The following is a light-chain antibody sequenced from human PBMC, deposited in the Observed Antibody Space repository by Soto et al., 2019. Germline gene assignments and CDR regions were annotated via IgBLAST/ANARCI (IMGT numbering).Light chain of an antibody. V-gene: IGKV1-9*01. J-gene: IGKJ5*01. CDR1: QGINNY. Sequence: DIQLTQSPSFLSASVGDRVTITCRASQGINNYLAWYQQKPGKAPKLLIYAASTLQSGAPSRFSGSGSGTEFTLTISSLQPEDCATYYCQQLNSYPRITFGQGTRLEIK. CDR2: AAS. CDR3: QQLNSYPRIT.